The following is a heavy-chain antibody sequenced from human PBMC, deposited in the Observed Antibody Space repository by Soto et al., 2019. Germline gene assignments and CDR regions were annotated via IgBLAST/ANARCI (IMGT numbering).Heavy chain of an antibody. CDR1: GYTFTSYA. D-gene: IGHD3-3*02. CDR3: ARGFHFVEVVYYYYYGMDV. Sequence: ASVKVSCKASGYTFTSYAMHWVRQAPGQRLEWMGWINAGNGNTKYSQKFQGRVTITRDTSASTAYMELSSLRSEDTAVYYCARGFHFVEVVYYYYYGMDVWGQGTTVTVSS. J-gene: IGHJ6*02. CDR2: INAGNGNT. V-gene: IGHV1-3*01.